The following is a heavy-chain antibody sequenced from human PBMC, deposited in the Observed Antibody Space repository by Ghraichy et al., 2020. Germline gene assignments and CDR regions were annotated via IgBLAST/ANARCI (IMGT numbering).Heavy chain of an antibody. Sequence: SETLSLTCAVYGGSFSGYYWSWIRQPPGKGLEWIGEINHSGSTNYNPSLKSRVTISVDTSKNQFSLKLSSVTAADTAVYYCARGRPVWGYCSGGSCSWFYPWGQGTLFTVSS. CDR3: ARGRPVWGYCSGGSCSWFYP. CDR1: GGSFSGYY. CDR2: INHSGST. J-gene: IGHJ5*02. D-gene: IGHD2-15*01. V-gene: IGHV4-34*01.